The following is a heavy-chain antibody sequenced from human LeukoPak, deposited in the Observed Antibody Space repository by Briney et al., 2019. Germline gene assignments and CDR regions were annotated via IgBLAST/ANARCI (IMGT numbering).Heavy chain of an antibody. D-gene: IGHD6-13*01. J-gene: IGHJ4*02. Sequence: ASVKVPCKASGYTFTGYYMHWVRQAPGQGLEWMGWINPNSGGTNYAQKFQGWVTMTRDTSISTAYMELSRLRSDDTAVYYCARESIAAAGWFDYWGQGTLVTVSS. CDR1: GYTFTGYY. CDR3: ARESIAAAGWFDY. V-gene: IGHV1-2*04. CDR2: INPNSGGT.